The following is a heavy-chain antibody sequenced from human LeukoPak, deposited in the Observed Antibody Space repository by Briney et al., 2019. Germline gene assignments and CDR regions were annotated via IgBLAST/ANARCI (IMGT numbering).Heavy chain of an antibody. V-gene: IGHV1-24*01. J-gene: IGHJ4*02. D-gene: IGHD4-23*01. CDR1: GYTLTELS. CDR3: ARSGGSFDY. CDR2: FDPEDGET. Sequence: ASVKVSCKVSGYTLTELSMHWVRQAPGKGLEWMGGFDPEDGETFYAQKFQGRLTLTGDTSTSTAYMELSSLRSEDTAVYYCARSGGSFDYWGQGTLVTVSS.